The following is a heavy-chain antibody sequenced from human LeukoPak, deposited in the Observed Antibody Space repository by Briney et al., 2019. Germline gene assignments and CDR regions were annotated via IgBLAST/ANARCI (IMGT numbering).Heavy chain of an antibody. V-gene: IGHV3-21*01. CDR2: ISSSSSYI. J-gene: IGHJ6*02. CDR1: GFTFSSYS. CDR3: ARDSSSWYDYYYYGMDV. D-gene: IGHD6-13*01. Sequence: PGGSLRLSCAASGFTFSSYSMNWVRQAPGKGLEWVSSISSSSSYIYHADSVKGRFTISRDNAKNSLYLQMNSLRAEDTAVYYCARDSSSWYDYYYYGMDVWGQGATVTVSS.